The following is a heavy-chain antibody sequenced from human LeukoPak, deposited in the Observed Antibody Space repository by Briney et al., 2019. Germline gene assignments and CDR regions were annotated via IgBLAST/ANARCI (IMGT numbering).Heavy chain of an antibody. CDR2: ISGSGGST. CDR3: AGPVSSGWGCFEH. V-gene: IGHV3-23*01. CDR1: GFTFSSYA. J-gene: IGHJ4*02. Sequence: PGGSLRLSCAASGFTFSSYAMSGVRQAPGKGLEWVSAISGSGGSTYYADSVKGRFTISRDNSKNTLYLQMNSLRGDDTAANYCAGPVSSGWGCFEHWGQGTLVTVSS. D-gene: IGHD6-25*01.